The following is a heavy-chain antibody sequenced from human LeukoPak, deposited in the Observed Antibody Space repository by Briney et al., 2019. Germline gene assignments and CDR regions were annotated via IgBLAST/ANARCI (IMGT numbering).Heavy chain of an antibody. CDR3: ARVVYDSSGYYDLDY. CDR1: GFTFSSYG. Sequence: GGSLRLSCAASGFTFSSYGMHWVRQAPGKGLEWVAVIWYDGSNKYYADSVKGRFIISRDNSKNTLYLQMNSLRAEDTAVYYCARVVYDSSGYYDLDYWGQGTLVTVSS. V-gene: IGHV3-33*01. J-gene: IGHJ4*02. CDR2: IWYDGSNK. D-gene: IGHD3-22*01.